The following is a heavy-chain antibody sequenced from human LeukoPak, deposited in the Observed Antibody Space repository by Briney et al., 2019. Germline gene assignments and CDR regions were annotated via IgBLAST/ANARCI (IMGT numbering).Heavy chain of an antibody. V-gene: IGHV4-39*01. Sequence: GSLRLSCAASGFTFSSYRMNWIRQPPGKGLEWIGSIYYSGSTYYNPSLKSRVTISVDTSKNQFSLKLSSVTAADTAVYYCARQGPYSSSAQYDYWGQGTLVTVSS. D-gene: IGHD6-6*01. CDR3: ARQGPYSSSAQYDY. CDR1: GFTFSSYR. J-gene: IGHJ4*02. CDR2: IYYSGST.